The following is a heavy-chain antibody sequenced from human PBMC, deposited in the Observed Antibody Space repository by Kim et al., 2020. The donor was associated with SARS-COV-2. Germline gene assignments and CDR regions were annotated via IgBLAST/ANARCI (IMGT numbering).Heavy chain of an antibody. J-gene: IGHJ6*02. Sequence: KGRFTISRDNSKNSLYLQMNSLRTEDTALYYCAKDGTIAAAESYYYYGMDVWGQGTTVTVSS. D-gene: IGHD6-13*01. CDR3: AKDGTIAAAESYYYYGMDV. V-gene: IGHV3-43*01.